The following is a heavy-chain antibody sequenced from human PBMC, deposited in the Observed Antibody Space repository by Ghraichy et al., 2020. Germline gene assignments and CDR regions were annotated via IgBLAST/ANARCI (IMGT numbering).Heavy chain of an antibody. D-gene: IGHD1-26*01. CDR1: GGSISSSSYY. V-gene: IGHV4-39*01. J-gene: IGHJ4*02. CDR2: IYYSGST. Sequence: ESLNISCTVSGGSISSSSYYWGWIRQPPGKGLEWIGSIYYSGSTYYNPSLKSRVTISVDTSKNQFSLKLSSVTAADTAVYYCARHPQWEPIDYWGQGTLVTVSS. CDR3: ARHPQWEPIDY.